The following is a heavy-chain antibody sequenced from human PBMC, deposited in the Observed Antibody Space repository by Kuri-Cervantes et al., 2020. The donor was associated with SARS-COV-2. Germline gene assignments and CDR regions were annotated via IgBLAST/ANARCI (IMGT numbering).Heavy chain of an antibody. V-gene: IGHV3-30*18. CDR2: ISYDGTNK. D-gene: IGHD3-22*01. Sequence: GGSLRLSCAASGFTFSSYGMHWVRQAPGKGLAWVAVISYDGTNKYYADSVKGRFTISRDNSKNTPYLQMNSLRAEDTAVYYCAKDHTHYYDSRGYYFYSYYFDYWGQGTLVTVSS. J-gene: IGHJ4*02. CDR3: AKDHTHYYDSRGYYFYSYYFDY. CDR1: GFTFSSYG.